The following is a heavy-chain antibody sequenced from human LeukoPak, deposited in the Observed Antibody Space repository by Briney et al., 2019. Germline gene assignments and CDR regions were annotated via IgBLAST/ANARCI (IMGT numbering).Heavy chain of an antibody. CDR1: GGTFSSYA. V-gene: IGHV1-69*13. CDR3: ARDFAPALAAGYGAGSYNWFDP. J-gene: IGHJ5*02. D-gene: IGHD5-12*01. Sequence: GASVKVSCKASGGTFSSYAISWVRQAPGQGLEWMGGIIPIFGTANYAQKFQGRVTIIADESTSTAYMELSSLRSEDTAVYYCARDFAPALAAGYGAGSYNWFDPWGQGTLVTVSS. CDR2: IIPIFGTA.